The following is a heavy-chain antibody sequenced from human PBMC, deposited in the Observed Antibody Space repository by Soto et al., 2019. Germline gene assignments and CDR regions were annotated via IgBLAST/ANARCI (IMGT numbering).Heavy chain of an antibody. CDR3: AKASFSSYGFGGMDV. Sequence: PGGSLRLSCAASGFTFSSYAMSWVRQAPGKGLEWVSAISGSGGSTYYADSVKGRFTISRDNSKNTLYLQMNSLRAEDTAVYYCAKASFSSYGFGGMDVWGQGTTVTVSS. D-gene: IGHD5-18*01. J-gene: IGHJ6*02. CDR1: GFTFSSYA. V-gene: IGHV3-23*01. CDR2: ISGSGGST.